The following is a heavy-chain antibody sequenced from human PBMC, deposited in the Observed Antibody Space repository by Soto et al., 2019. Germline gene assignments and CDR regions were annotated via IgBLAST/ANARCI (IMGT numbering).Heavy chain of an antibody. CDR3: ERDTIHSSSWYGFSY. Sequence: GASVKGSCKASGGTFSSYAISWVRQAPGQGLEWMGGIIPIFGTANYAQKFQGRVTITADESTSTAYMELSSLRSEDTAVYYCERDTIHSSSWYGFSYWGPGTPVTVYS. D-gene: IGHD6-13*01. V-gene: IGHV1-69*13. CDR2: IIPIFGTA. CDR1: GGTFSSYA. J-gene: IGHJ4*02.